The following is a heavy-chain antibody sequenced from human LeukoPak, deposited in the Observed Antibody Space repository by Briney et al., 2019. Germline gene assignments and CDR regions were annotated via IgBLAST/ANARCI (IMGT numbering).Heavy chain of an antibody. CDR2: TNTDGSST. D-gene: IGHD5-12*01. J-gene: IGHJ5*02. CDR1: GFTFSNYW. CDR3: ARDLDGYRSGNGA. Sequence: GGSLRLSCAASGFTFSNYWMHWGRQAPGKGLVWVSRTNTDGSSTDYADSVKGRFTISRDNAKNTLYLQMNSLRAEDTAVYYCARDLDGYRSGNGAWGQGTLVTVSS. V-gene: IGHV3-74*01.